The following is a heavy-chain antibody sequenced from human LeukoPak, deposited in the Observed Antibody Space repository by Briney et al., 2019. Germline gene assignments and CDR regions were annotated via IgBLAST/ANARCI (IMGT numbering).Heavy chain of an antibody. D-gene: IGHD3-22*01. J-gene: IGHJ5*02. CDR2: IYDSGST. CDR1: GGSISSGGYH. CDR3: ARGYYDGSGYYSPPDT. V-gene: IGHV4-31*03. Sequence: SETLSLTCTVSGGSISSGGYHWSWIRQPPGKGLEWIGYIYDSGSTYYNPSLKSRVSVSVDTSKNQFSLKLSSVTAADTAVYYCARGYYDGSGYYSPPDTWGQGTLVTVSS.